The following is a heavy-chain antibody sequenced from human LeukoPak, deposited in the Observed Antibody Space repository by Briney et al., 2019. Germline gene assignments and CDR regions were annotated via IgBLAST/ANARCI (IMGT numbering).Heavy chain of an antibody. D-gene: IGHD5-12*01. J-gene: IGHJ6*02. Sequence: GASVKVSCKTSGYTFTSYGISWVRQAPGQGLERMGWISAYNGNTNYAQKLQGRVTMTTDPSTTTAYMELRSLRSDDTAVYYCARDDSGYDYGPEYYYYYGMDVWGQGTTVTVSS. V-gene: IGHV1-18*01. CDR1: GYTFTSYG. CDR3: ARDDSGYDYGPEYYYYYGMDV. CDR2: ISAYNGNT.